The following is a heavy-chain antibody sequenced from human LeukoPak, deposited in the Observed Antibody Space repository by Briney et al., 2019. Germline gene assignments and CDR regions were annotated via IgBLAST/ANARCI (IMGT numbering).Heavy chain of an antibody. D-gene: IGHD3-22*01. Sequence: SETLSLTCTVSGGSISSYYWSWIRQPPGKGLEWIWYIYYSGSTNYNPSLKSRVTISVDTSKNQFSLKLSSVTAADTAVYYCARDVSQSSGYYVSLDYWGQGTLVTVSS. CDR1: GGSISSYY. CDR2: IYYSGST. J-gene: IGHJ4*02. V-gene: IGHV4-59*01. CDR3: ARDVSQSSGYYVSLDY.